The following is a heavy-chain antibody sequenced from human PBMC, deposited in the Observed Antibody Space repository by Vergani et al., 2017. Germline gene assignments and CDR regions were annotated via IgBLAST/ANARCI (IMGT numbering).Heavy chain of an antibody. CDR2: ISSSGSTL. J-gene: IGHJ3*02. CDR1: GFTFSSYE. D-gene: IGHD4-23*01. CDR3: ARDRGYGGNIRRWWCAFDI. V-gene: IGHV3-48*03. Sequence: EVQLVESGGGLVQPGGSLRLSCAASGFTFSSYELNWVRQAPGKGLEWVSYISSSGSTLYYADSVKGRFTISRDNAKNSLYLQMNSLRAEDTAVYYCARDRGYGGNIRRWWCAFDIWGQGTMVTVSS.